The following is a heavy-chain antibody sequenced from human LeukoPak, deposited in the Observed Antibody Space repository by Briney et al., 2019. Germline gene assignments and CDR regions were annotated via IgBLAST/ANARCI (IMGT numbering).Heavy chain of an antibody. Sequence: SETLSLTCTVSGGSISSGDYYWSWIRQPPGKGLEWIGYIYYSGSTYYDPSLQSRLTISLDTSKNQFSLQLSSVTAADTAVYYCARAVVGATPFDYWGQGTLVIVSS. CDR3: ARAVVGATPFDY. CDR1: GGSISSGDYY. CDR2: IYYSGST. J-gene: IGHJ4*02. D-gene: IGHD1-26*01. V-gene: IGHV4-30-4*01.